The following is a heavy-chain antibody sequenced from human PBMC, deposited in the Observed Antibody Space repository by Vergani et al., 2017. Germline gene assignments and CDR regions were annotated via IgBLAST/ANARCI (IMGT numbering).Heavy chain of an antibody. CDR3: ARIHRTTVVSPDY. CDR1: GFRFSSYG. V-gene: IGHV3-21*02. J-gene: IGHJ4*02. D-gene: IGHD4-23*01. CDR2: ISSSSSYI. Sequence: VQLVESGGGVVQPGRSLRLSCAASGFRFSSYGMNWVRQAPGKGLEWVSYISSSSSYIYYANSVKGRFTISRDNAKNSLYLQMNSLRAEDTAVYYCARIHRTTVVSPDYWGQGTLVTVSS.